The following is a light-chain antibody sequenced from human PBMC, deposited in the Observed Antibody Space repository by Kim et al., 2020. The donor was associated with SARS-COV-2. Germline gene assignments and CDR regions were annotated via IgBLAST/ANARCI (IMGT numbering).Light chain of an antibody. Sequence: RVTVASTGSSSNIGTDYDVHWYQQVPGPAPNLLIYGKSNRPSGVPDRFSGSKSGTSASLAITGLQAEDEADYYCQSYDNSLSGYVFGTGTKVTVL. V-gene: IGLV1-40*01. CDR3: QSYDNSLSGYV. CDR1: SSNIGTDYD. CDR2: GKS. J-gene: IGLJ1*01.